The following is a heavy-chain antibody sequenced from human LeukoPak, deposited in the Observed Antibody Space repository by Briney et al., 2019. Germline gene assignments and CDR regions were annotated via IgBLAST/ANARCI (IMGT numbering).Heavy chain of an antibody. CDR1: GFTFSSYS. CDR3: ATLGVLHQKWVGY. Sequence: PGGSLRLSCAASGFTFSSYSMNWVRQAPGKGLEWVSSISSSSSYIYYADSVKGRFTISRDNAKNSLYLQMNSLRAEDTAVYYCATLGVLHQKWVGYWGQGTLVTVSS. D-gene: IGHD1-26*01. CDR2: ISSSSSYI. V-gene: IGHV3-21*01. J-gene: IGHJ4*02.